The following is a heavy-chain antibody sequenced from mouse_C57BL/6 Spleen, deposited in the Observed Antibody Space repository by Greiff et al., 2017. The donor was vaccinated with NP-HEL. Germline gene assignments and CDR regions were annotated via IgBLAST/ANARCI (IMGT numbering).Heavy chain of an antibody. D-gene: IGHD2-1*01. Sequence: EVMLVESGGGLVKPGGSLKLSCAASGFTFSDYGMHWVRQAPEKGLEWVAYISSGSSTIYYADTVTGRFTIARDNAKNTLFLQKTRLRSEDTALYYCGRGVWNYGNYYFDYWGQGTILTVSS. CDR3: GRGVWNYGNYYFDY. V-gene: IGHV5-17*01. CDR2: ISSGSSTI. CDR1: GFTFSDYG. J-gene: IGHJ2*01.